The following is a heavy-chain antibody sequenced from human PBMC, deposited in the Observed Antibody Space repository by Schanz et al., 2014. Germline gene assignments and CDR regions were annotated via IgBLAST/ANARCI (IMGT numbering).Heavy chain of an antibody. J-gene: IGHJ4*02. CDR1: GRSISSYY. V-gene: IGHV4-59*01. D-gene: IGHD3-16*01. CDR2: IYYSGST. CDR3: ARGGVRDDNSPGTGVRDDYNPGTY. Sequence: QVQLQESGPGLVKPSETLSLTCSVSGRSISSYYWSWIRQPPGKGLEWIGHIYYSGSTNYNPSLKSRVTISADTSKKQFSLKMTSVTTADTAVYYCARGGVRDDNSPGTGVRDDYNPGTYWGQGTLVTVSS.